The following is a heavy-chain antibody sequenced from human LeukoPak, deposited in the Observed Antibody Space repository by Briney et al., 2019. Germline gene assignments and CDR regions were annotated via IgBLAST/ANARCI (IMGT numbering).Heavy chain of an antibody. V-gene: IGHV3-7*03. CDR1: GLSISGQW. J-gene: IGHJ4*02. Sequence: GGSLRLSCVASGLSISGQWMNWVRQASGQGLEWVANIKHGGSEEHYVDSVKGRFTISRDNSKNTLSLQMNSLRAEDTAIYYCAKHDYGDFTPSPFPIWGQGTPVTVSS. CDR3: AKHDYGDFTPSPFPI. D-gene: IGHD4-17*01. CDR2: IKHGGSEE.